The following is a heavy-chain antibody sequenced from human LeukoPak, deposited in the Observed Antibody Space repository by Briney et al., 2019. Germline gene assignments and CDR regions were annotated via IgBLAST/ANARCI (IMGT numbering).Heavy chain of an antibody. CDR1: GYTLTELS. CDR2: FDPEDGET. Sequence: ASVKVSCKVSGYTLTELSMHWVRQAPGKGLEWMGGFDPEDGETIYAQKFQGRVTMTEDTTTDTAYMELSSLRSEDTAVYYCATDTPGDPNWFDPWGQGTLVTVSS. V-gene: IGHV1-24*01. CDR3: ATDTPGDPNWFDP. J-gene: IGHJ5*02. D-gene: IGHD7-27*01.